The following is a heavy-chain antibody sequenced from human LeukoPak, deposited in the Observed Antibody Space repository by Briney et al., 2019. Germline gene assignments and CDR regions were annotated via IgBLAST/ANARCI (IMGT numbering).Heavy chain of an antibody. Sequence: PSETLSLTCAVYGESFSGHYWTWIRQPPGRGLEWIGEINHSVRTTSNPSLNNRVTISVDTSKNQFSLKLTSVTAADTAVYYCARPRYGSGSLDSWGQGTLVTVSS. V-gene: IGHV4-34*01. CDR2: INHSVRT. CDR1: GESFSGHY. J-gene: IGHJ4*02. D-gene: IGHD3-10*01. CDR3: ARPRYGSGSLDS.